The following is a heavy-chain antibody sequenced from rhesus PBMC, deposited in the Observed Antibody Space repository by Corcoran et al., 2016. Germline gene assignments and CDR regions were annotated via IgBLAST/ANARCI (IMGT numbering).Heavy chain of an antibody. Sequence: EVQLVESGGGLAKPGGSLRLSCAASGFTFSDHYMHWVRQASGKGLEWVSGISYPGGSTWYENSVKGIFTISRENAKNTLYLQMDSLRAEDTAVYYCAGAWGSGYWGQGVLVTVSS. CDR2: ISYPGGST. CDR3: AGAWGSGY. CDR1: GFTFSDHY. D-gene: IGHD5-42*01. J-gene: IGHJ4*01. V-gene: IGHV3-59*01.